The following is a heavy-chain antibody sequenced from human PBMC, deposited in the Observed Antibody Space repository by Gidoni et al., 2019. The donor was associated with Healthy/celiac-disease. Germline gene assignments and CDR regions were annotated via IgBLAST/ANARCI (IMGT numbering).Heavy chain of an antibody. CDR2: IFPNDEK. CDR1: GFSLSNARMG. D-gene: IGHD4-17*01. Sequence: QVTLKESGPVLMKPTETLTLTCTVSGFSLSNARMGVSWIRQPPGKALEWLAHIFPNDEKSYSTSLKSRLTISKATSKSQVVLTMTNMDPVDTATYYCARLPTVTQVFDYWGQGTLVTVSS. J-gene: IGHJ4*02. CDR3: ARLPTVTQVFDY. V-gene: IGHV2-26*01.